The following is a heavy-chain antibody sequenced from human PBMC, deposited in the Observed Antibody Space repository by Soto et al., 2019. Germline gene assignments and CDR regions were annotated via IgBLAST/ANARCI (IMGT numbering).Heavy chain of an antibody. J-gene: IGHJ3*02. CDR1: GFTVTEIY. CDR2: IYNDFK. CDR3: VREPRYCSGGSCSIMGDAFDI. D-gene: IGHD2-15*01. Sequence: EVQLVESGGGLVQPGGSLRLSCVASGFTVTEIYMNWVRQAPGKGLEWVSVIYNDFKDYADSVRGRWSISTASPKNALYLQMNSLRAEDSAVYYCVREPRYCSGGSCSIMGDAFDIWGQGTMVTVSS. V-gene: IGHV3-66*01.